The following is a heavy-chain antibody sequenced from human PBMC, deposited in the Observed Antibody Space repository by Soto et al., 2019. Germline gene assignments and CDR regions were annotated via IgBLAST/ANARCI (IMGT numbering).Heavy chain of an antibody. D-gene: IGHD3-10*01. V-gene: IGHV3-48*01. CDR2: ISSSGSTI. CDR3: ARLRATYYYGSGSYFGGPSFDY. CDR1: GFTFSSYS. J-gene: IGHJ4*02. Sequence: GGSLRLSCAASGFTFSSYSMNWVRQAPGKGLEWVSYISSSGSTIYYADSVKGRFTISRDNAKNSLYLQMNSLRAEDTAVYYCARLRATYYYGSGSYFGGPSFDYWGQGTLVTVPQ.